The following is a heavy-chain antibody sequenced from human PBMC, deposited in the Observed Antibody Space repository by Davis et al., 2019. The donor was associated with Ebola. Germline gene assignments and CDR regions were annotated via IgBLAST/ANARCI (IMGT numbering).Heavy chain of an antibody. D-gene: IGHD2-15*01. CDR2: IYYSGST. Sequence: SETLSLTCSVSGGSVSSRDKNYWSWIRQSPGKGPEWIGLIYYSGSTNYNPSLKSRVTTSVDSSKNQFSLKLRSVTAADTAIYYCARRQRYCSGGSCNNWFDPWDQGTLVTVSS. CDR3: ARRQRYCSGGSCNNWFDP. CDR1: GGSVSSRDKNY. V-gene: IGHV4-61*01. J-gene: IGHJ5*02.